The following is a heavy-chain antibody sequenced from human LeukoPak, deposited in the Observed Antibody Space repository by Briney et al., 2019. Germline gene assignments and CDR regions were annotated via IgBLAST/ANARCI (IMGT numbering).Heavy chain of an antibody. CDR3: ARGGNSGWRTPNDDY. Sequence: ASVKASCKASGYTFTGYYMHWVRQAPGQGLEWMGWINPNSGGTNYAQKLQGRVTMTTDTSTSTAYMELRSLRSDDTAVYYCARGGNSGWRTPNDDYWGQGTLVTVSS. J-gene: IGHJ4*02. CDR1: GYTFTGYY. D-gene: IGHD6-19*01. V-gene: IGHV1-2*02. CDR2: INPNSGGT.